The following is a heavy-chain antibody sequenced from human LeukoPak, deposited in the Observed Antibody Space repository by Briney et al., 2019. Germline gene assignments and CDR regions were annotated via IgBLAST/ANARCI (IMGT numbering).Heavy chain of an antibody. Sequence: SVKVSCKASGYTFTSYDINWVRQATGQGLEWMGRIIPILGIANYAQKFQGRVTITADKSTSTAYMELSSLRSEDTAVYYCARDHLRGSYRYTGYYYGMDVWGQGTTVTVSS. CDR2: IIPILGIA. CDR3: ARDHLRGSYRYTGYYYGMDV. J-gene: IGHJ6*02. CDR1: GYTFTSYD. D-gene: IGHD3-16*02. V-gene: IGHV1-69*04.